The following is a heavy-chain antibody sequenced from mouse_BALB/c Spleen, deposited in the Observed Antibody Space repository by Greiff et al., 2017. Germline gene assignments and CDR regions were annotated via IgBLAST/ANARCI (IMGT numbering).Heavy chain of an antibody. CDR1: GYTFTDYY. J-gene: IGHJ4*01. V-gene: IGHV1-19*01. CDR2: VNPYNGGT. CDR3: ARDDYEYYYAMDY. D-gene: IGHD2-4*01. Sequence: VQLQQSGPELVKPGASVKMSCKASGYTFTDYYMDWVKQSHGESFEWIGRVNPYNGGTSYNQKFKGKATLTVDKSSSTAYMELNSLTSEDSAVYYCARDDYEYYYAMDYWGQGTSVTVSS.